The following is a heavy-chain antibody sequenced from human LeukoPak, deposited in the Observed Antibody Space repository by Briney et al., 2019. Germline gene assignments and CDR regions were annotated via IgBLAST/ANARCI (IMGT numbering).Heavy chain of an antibody. CDR1: GFTFSRYR. CDR2: ISSSSSYI. D-gene: IGHD3-10*01. Sequence: GGSLRLSCAASGFTFSRYRMNWVRQAPGKGLESVSSISSSSSYIYCADSVKGRFTISRDNAKNSLYLQMNSLRAEDTALYYCARDSTTLGESYDYWGQGTLVTVSS. J-gene: IGHJ4*02. V-gene: IGHV3-21*01. CDR3: ARDSTTLGESYDY.